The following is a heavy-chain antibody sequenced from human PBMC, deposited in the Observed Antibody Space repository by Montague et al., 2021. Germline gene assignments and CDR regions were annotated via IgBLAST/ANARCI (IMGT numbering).Heavy chain of an antibody. Sequence: SETLSLTCTVSSGSIFHAHWSWVRQPPGKGLEWLGSMFYGGATSNNPSLKSRVTVSIGTSTNQFSLKLSFVTAADTAVYYCAKQDYFVSGTSYKGFDPWGQGILVTVSS. CDR1: SGSIFHAH. V-gene: IGHV4-59*04. CDR3: AKQDYFVSGTSYKGFDP. J-gene: IGHJ5*02. D-gene: IGHD3-10*01. CDR2: MFYGGAT.